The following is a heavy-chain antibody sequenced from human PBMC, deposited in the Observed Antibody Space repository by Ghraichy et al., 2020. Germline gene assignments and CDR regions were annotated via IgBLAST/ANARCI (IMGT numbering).Heavy chain of an antibody. V-gene: IGHV4-61*01. CDR2: IYYSGST. CDR1: GGSVSSGSYY. Sequence: SETLSLTCTVSGGSVSSGSYYWSWIRQPPGKGLEWIGYIYYSGSTNYNPSLKSRVTISVDTSKNQFSLKLSSVTAADTAVYYCARDSGYCSSTSCSLFWFDPWGQGTLVTVSS. D-gene: IGHD2-2*01. CDR3: ARDSGYCSSTSCSLFWFDP. J-gene: IGHJ5*02.